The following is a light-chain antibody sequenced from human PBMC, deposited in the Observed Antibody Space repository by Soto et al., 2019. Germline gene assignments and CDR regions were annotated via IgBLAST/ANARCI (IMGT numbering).Light chain of an antibody. J-gene: IGKJ1*01. CDR1: QSVTSSY. CDR3: QQYRTSPWM. V-gene: IGKV3-20*01. Sequence: EVVLTQSPGTLSLSPGERATLSCRPSQSVTSSYLAWYQQKPGQAPRLLIYGASHRATSIPDRFSGSGSGTDFTLTISRLEPEDFAVYYCQQYRTSPWMFGQGTKVEIK. CDR2: GAS.